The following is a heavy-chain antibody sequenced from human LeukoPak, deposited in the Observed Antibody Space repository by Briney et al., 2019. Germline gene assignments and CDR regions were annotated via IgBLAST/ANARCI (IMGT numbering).Heavy chain of an antibody. J-gene: IGHJ4*02. CDR3: ARLDLSSSLDY. V-gene: IGHV4-59*05. CDR1: GGSISSYY. D-gene: IGHD6-6*01. CDR2: IYYSGST. Sequence: SETLSLTCTVSGGSISSYYWSWIRQPPGKGLEWIGSIYYSGSTYYNPSLKSRVTISVDTSKNQFSLKLSSVTAADTAVYYCARLDLSSSLDYWGQGTLVTVSS.